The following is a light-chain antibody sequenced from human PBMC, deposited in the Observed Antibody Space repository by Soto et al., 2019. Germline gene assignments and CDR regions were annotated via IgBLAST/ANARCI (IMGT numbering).Light chain of an antibody. CDR1: QSVSNNY. CDR3: QQYNNWPKT. V-gene: IGKV3-20*01. J-gene: IGKJ1*01. CDR2: GAS. Sequence: EIVLTQSPGTLSLSPGERATLSCRASQSVSNNYLAWYQQKPGQAPRLLIYGASNRATGIPDRFSGSGSGTGFTLTISRLEPEDFAVFYCQQYNNWPKTFGQGTKVDIK.